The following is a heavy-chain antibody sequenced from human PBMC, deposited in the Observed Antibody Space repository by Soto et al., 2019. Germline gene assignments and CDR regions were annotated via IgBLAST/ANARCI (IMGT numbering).Heavy chain of an antibody. CDR3: ARQGAGYYYYGMDV. J-gene: IGHJ6*02. V-gene: IGHV5-10-1*01. CDR2: IDPSDSYT. Sequence: PGESLKISFKGSGYSLTSYWISWVRQMPGKGLEWMGRIDPSDSYTNYSPSFQGHVTISADKSISTAYLQWSSLKASDTAMYYCARQGAGYYYYGMDVWGQGTTVTVSS. CDR1: GYSLTSYW.